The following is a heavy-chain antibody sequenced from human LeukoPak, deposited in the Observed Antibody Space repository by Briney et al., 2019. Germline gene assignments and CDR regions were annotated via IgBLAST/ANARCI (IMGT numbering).Heavy chain of an antibody. CDR2: IYSSGST. CDR1: GGSISSYY. J-gene: IGHJ4*02. D-gene: IGHD5-12*01. V-gene: IGHV4-59*01. CDR3: ARGVSGYSKVDY. Sequence: SETLSLTCTVSGGSISSYYWSRIRQPPGKGLEWIGYIYSSGSTNYNPSLKSRVTVSVDTSKNQFSLKLSSVTAADTAVYYCARGVSGYSKVDYWGQGILVTVSS.